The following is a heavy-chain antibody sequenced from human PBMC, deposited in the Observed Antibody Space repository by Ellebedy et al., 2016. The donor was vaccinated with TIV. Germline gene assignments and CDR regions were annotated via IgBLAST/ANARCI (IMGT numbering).Heavy chain of an antibody. J-gene: IGHJ4*02. CDR2: ISSGGSA. CDR3: ARHNPYYFDS. CDR1: GGSISSSGYY. V-gene: IGHV4-39*01. Sequence: MPSETLSLTCTVSGGSISSSGYYWGWIRQPPGQGLEWIATISSGGSAFHHPSLKSRLTISLDTSKSQFSLRLTSATAADTAFYYCARHNPYYFDSWGQGALVTVSS.